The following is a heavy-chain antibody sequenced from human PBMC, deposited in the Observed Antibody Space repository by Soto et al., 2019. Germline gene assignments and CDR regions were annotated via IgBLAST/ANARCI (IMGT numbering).Heavy chain of an antibody. V-gene: IGHV5-10-1*01. CDR3: ARQYVTIFGVVTTDY. CDR2: IDPSDSYT. J-gene: IGHJ4*02. D-gene: IGHD3-3*01. Sequence: PGESLKISCKGSGYSITSYWISWVRQMPGKGLEWMGRIDPSDSYTNYSPSFQGHVTISADKSISTAYLQWSSLKASDTAMYYCARQYVTIFGVVTTDYWGQGTLVT. CDR1: GYSITSYW.